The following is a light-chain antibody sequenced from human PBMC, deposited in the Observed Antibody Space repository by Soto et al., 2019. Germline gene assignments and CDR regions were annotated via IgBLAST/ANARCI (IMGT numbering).Light chain of an antibody. Sequence: QSVLTQPPSASGSPGQSVTIPCTGTSNDIGEYHYVSWYQQHPGKAPKLMIYEVTQRPSGVPHRFSGYKSGNTASLTVSGLQPEDEADYYCTSYAGSDNPVLFGGGTKLTVL. CDR1: SNDIGEYHY. V-gene: IGLV2-8*01. CDR3: TSYAGSDNPVL. CDR2: EVT. J-gene: IGLJ2*01.